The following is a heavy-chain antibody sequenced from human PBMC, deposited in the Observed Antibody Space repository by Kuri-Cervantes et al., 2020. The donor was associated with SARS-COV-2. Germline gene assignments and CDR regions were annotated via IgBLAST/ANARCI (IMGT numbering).Heavy chain of an antibody. D-gene: IGHD3-22*01. CDR3: ARDGQYYYDSSGYYSDWYFDL. J-gene: IGHJ2*01. Sequence: GESLKISCAASGFTFSSYDMHWVRQATGKGLEWVSAIGTAGGTYYPGSVKGRFTISRENAKNSLYLQMNSLRAGDTAVYYCARDGQYYYDSSGYYSDWYFDLWGRGTLVTVSS. CDR2: IGTAGGT. V-gene: IGHV3-13*04. CDR1: GFTFSSYD.